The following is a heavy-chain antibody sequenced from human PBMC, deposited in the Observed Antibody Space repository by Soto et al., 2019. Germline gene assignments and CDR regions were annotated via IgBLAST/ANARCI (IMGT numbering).Heavy chain of an antibody. CDR3: ARRLDNTLDF. CDR1: GYNFATYW. V-gene: IGHV5-51*01. J-gene: IGHJ4*02. D-gene: IGHD1-20*01. Sequence: GESLKISCKGSGYNFATYWTGWVRQMPGKGLEWMGIIYPHDSDTRYSPSFQGQVTISADKSISTAYLQWSSLKASDTAIYYCARRLDNTLDFWGQGTLVTVSS. CDR2: IYPHDSDT.